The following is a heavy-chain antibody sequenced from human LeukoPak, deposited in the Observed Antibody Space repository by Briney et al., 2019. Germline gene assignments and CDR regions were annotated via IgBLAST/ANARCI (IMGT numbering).Heavy chain of an antibody. CDR1: GYTFTSYD. CDR2: MNPNSGNT. J-gene: IGHJ6*03. V-gene: IGHV1-8*01. CDR3: ARGDAYSSPFYYMDV. D-gene: IGHD6-13*01. Sequence: ALVKVSCKASGYTFTSYDINWVRQATGQGLEWMGWMNPNSGNTGYAQKFQGRVTMTRNTSISTAYMELSSLRSEDTAVYYCARGDAYSSPFYYMDVWGKGTTVTVSS.